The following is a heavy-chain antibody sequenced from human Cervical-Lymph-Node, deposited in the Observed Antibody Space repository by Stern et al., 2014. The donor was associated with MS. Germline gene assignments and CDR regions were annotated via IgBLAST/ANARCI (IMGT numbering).Heavy chain of an antibody. D-gene: IGHD3-10*01. CDR1: GDSIYSGTYY. V-gene: IGHV4-61*02. CDR2: INVSGRT. Sequence: VQLVESGPGLVQPTQTLSLTCTVSGDSIYSGTYYWSWIRQSAGKGLEWVGRINVSGRTNSNPSLKSRLTRSIDTSKNQFSLRLSSVAAADTAVYYCARDRGVGGLFDYWGQGTLGIVSS. J-gene: IGHJ4*02. CDR3: ARDRGVGGLFDY.